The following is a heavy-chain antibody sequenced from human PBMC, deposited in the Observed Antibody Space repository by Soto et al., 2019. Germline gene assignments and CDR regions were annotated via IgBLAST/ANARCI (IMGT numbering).Heavy chain of an antibody. Sequence: GESLKISFAASGFTFSSYWMHWVRQSPGKGLMWVSRINNDGSSRSYADSVKGRFTISRDNAKNTLYLQVNSLRAEDTAVYYCSRDATTGYSAAGDYWGQGTLVTVSS. CDR2: INNDGSSR. V-gene: IGHV3-74*01. CDR1: GFTFSSYW. J-gene: IGHJ4*02. CDR3: SRDATTGYSAAGDY. D-gene: IGHD1-26*01.